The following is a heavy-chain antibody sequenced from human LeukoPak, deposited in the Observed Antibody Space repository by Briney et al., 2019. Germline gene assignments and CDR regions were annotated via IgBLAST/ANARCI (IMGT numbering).Heavy chain of an antibody. CDR1: GYTFTSYG. J-gene: IGHJ4*02. D-gene: IGHD6-13*01. V-gene: IGHV1-69*13. CDR2: INPIFGPA. CDR3: AGGRWFSSSWYREDY. Sequence: ASVKVSCKASGYTFTSYGISWVRQAPGQGLEWMGGINPIFGPAHYAQQVQGRGTIIAEESTSTVYMELNSLRPDDTAVYYCAGGRWFSSSWYREDYWGQGTLVTVSA.